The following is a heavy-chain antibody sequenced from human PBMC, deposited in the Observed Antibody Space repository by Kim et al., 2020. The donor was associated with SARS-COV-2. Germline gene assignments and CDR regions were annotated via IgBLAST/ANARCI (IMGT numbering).Heavy chain of an antibody. CDR2: IIAYNGNT. V-gene: IGHV1-18*01. Sequence: ASVKVSCKASGYTFTSYGISWVRQAPGQGLEWMGWIIAYNGNTNYAQKLQGRVTMTTVTSTSTAYMELRSLRSDDTAVYYCARVGYDFWSGYKNYYYYYMDVWGKGTTVTVSS. J-gene: IGHJ6*03. CDR3: ARVGYDFWSGYKNYYYYYMDV. CDR1: GYTFTSYG. D-gene: IGHD3-3*01.